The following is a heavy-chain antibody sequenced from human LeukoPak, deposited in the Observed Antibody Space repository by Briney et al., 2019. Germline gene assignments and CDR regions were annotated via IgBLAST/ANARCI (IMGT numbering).Heavy chain of an antibody. Sequence: SETLSLTCTVSGGSISSSSYYWGWIRQPPGKGLEWIGSIYYSGSTYYNPSLKSRVTISVDTSKNPFSLKLSSVTAADTAVYYCARVSITGSSRDYWGQGTLVTVSS. CDR1: GGSISSSSYY. J-gene: IGHJ4*02. CDR2: IYYSGST. D-gene: IGHD1-7*01. CDR3: ARVSITGSSRDY. V-gene: IGHV4-39*07.